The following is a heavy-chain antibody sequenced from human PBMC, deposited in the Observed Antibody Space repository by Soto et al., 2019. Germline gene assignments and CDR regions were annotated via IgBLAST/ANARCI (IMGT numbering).Heavy chain of an antibody. CDR1: GFTFSRYE. D-gene: IGHD3-10*01. Sequence: GGSLRLSCADSGFTFSRYEMNWVRQAPGKGLEWVSYISSSSTLYYADSVKGRFTISRDNAKNSLYLQMNSLRAEDTAVYYCARRASASYFWYFDLWGRGTLVTVSS. CDR3: ARRASASYFWYFDL. J-gene: IGHJ2*01. V-gene: IGHV3-48*03. CDR2: ISSSSTL.